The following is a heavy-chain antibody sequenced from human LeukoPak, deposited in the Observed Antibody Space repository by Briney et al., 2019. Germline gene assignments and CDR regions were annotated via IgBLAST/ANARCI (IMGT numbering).Heavy chain of an antibody. Sequence: GGSLRLSCAASGFTFNSYGMHWVRQAPGKGLEWVAVISYDGSNKYSADSVKGRFTISRDNSKNTLYLQMNSLRAEDTAVYYCATDHGFHYGAYFDYWGQGTLVTASS. J-gene: IGHJ4*02. D-gene: IGHD4-17*01. CDR1: GFTFNSYG. CDR2: ISYDGSNK. V-gene: IGHV3-30*03. CDR3: ATDHGFHYGAYFDY.